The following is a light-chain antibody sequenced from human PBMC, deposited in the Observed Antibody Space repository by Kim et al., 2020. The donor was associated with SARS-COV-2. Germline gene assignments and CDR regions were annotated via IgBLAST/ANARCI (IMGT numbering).Light chain of an antibody. CDR2: QGR. Sequence: VSVSPGQTASITCSGHKLGDKFPCWYQQKPGQSPVLVIYQGRKRPSGIPERFSGSSSGSTATLTISGTHAMDEADYYCQAWDSSVVFGGGTQLTVL. CDR1: KLGDKF. J-gene: IGLJ2*01. V-gene: IGLV3-1*01. CDR3: QAWDSSVV.